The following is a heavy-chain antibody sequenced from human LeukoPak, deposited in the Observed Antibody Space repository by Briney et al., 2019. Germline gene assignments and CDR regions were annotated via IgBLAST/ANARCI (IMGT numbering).Heavy chain of an antibody. D-gene: IGHD3-9*01. CDR1: GFTFSSYW. J-gene: IGHJ4*02. Sequence: GGSLRLSCAASGFTFSSYWMSWVRQAPGKGLEWVSAISGSGGSTYYADSVKGRFTISRDNSKNTLYLQMNSLRAEDTAVYYCAKKDDILTGYFDYWGQGTLVTVSS. V-gene: IGHV3-23*01. CDR2: ISGSGGST. CDR3: AKKDDILTGYFDY.